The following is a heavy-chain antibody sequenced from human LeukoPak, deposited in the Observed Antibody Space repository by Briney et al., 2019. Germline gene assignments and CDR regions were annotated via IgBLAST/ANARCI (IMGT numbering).Heavy chain of an antibody. D-gene: IGHD4-17*01. CDR3: ANLYGDYPDY. V-gene: IGHV3-30*18. Sequence: PGRSLRLSCAASGFTFSKFGMHWVRQAPGKGLEWVAVTSYDGTNKYYADSVKGRFTISRDNSKNTLFLQMNSPRAEDTAVYYCANLYGDYPDYWGQGTLVTVSS. CDR1: GFTFSKFG. J-gene: IGHJ4*02. CDR2: TSYDGTNK.